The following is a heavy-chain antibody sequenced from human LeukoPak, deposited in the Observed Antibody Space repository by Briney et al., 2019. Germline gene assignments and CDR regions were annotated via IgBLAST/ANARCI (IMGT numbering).Heavy chain of an antibody. Sequence: AAVKVSCKASVGTFSSYAISWGREAPGQGLEWMGEIIPILGAANYVQKFWGRGTITADESTRTAYMALSSLRSEDTAVYYCARDAYEFDYWGQGTLVTVSS. D-gene: IGHD2-8*01. CDR2: IIPILGAA. CDR1: VGTFSSYA. CDR3: ARDAYEFDY. V-gene: IGHV1-69*13. J-gene: IGHJ4*02.